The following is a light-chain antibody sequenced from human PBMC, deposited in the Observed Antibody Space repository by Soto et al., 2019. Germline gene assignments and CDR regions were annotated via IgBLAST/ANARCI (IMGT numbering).Light chain of an antibody. CDR3: QQYGGMWT. CDR1: QSVSSY. Sequence: RASQSVSSYLAWYKQKPGPAPRILIQGDSRRATGTPDRFTGSGSGTDFTLTIHRLEPEDFAVYYCQQYGGMWTFGQGTKVDIK. CDR2: GDS. V-gene: IGKV3-20*01. J-gene: IGKJ1*01.